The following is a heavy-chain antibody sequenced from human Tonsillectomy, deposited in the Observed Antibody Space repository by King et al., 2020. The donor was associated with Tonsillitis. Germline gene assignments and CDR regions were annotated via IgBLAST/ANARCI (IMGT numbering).Heavy chain of an antibody. D-gene: IGHD2/OR15-2a*01. Sequence: QLVQSGAEVKEPGASLKVSCKASGYSFTHYYMHWVRQAPGQRLEWMGVINPSGTGTGYAQKFQGRITMTRDMYTGTDYMELSRLRSDDTDVYYCARECGSFRHFDLWGRGTLVTVSS. CDR2: INPSGTGT. CDR3: ARECGSFRHFDL. J-gene: IGHJ2*01. CDR1: GYSFTHYY. V-gene: IGHV1-46*01.